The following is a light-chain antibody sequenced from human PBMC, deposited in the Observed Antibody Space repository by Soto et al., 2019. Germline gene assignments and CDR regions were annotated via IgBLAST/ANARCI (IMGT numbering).Light chain of an antibody. J-gene: IGKJ5*01. CDR2: DAS. CDR3: QQRSNWPSIT. Sequence: EIGLTQSPATLSLSPGERATLSCRASQSVSSYLAWYQQKPGQAPRLLIYDASNRATGIPGRFSGSGSGTDFTLTINSLEPEDSAVYYCQQRSNWPSITFGQGTRLEI. CDR1: QSVSSY. V-gene: IGKV3-11*01.